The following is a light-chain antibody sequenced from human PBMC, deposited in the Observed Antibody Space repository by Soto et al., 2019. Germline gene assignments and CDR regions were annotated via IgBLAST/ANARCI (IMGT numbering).Light chain of an antibody. CDR1: QSVTSNY. J-gene: IGKJ1*01. V-gene: IGKV3-20*01. CDR2: DAS. Sequence: EVVMTQSPATLSVSPGEGATLSCRASQSVTSNYLAWYQQQPGKATRLLIYDASSRATGSPARFSGSGAGTDFTLTISRLEPEDFAVYYCQQYGSSPPWTFGQGTKVDIK. CDR3: QQYGSSPPWT.